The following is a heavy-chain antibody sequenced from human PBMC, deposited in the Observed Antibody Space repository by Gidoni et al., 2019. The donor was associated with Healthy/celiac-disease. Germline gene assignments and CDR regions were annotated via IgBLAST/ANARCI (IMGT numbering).Heavy chain of an antibody. CDR2: ISYDGSNK. CDR1: GCTCSSYA. V-gene: IGHV3-30-3*01. J-gene: IGHJ4*02. D-gene: IGHD6-25*01. CDR3: ARDKRVPFDY. Sequence: LVESVGCGVQTGRSRRLSWGASGCTCSSYAMYWVRPAPGKGLEWVAVISYDGSNKYSADSGKGRFTISRDNSKNPLYLQMNSLRAEDTAVYYCARDKRVPFDYWGQGTLVTVSS.